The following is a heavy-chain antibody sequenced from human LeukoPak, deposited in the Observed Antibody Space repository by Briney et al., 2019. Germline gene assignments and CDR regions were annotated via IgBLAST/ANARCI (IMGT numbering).Heavy chain of an antibody. D-gene: IGHD5-12*01. Sequence: GGSLRLSCAASGFTFSSYGMSWVRQAPGKGLEWVSAISGSGDRTYYADSVKGRFTISRDNSKNTLYLQMNSLRAEDTAVYYCARDPGYSGYDYDYWGQGTLLTVSS. V-gene: IGHV3-23*01. CDR1: GFTFSSYG. J-gene: IGHJ4*02. CDR2: ISGSGDRT. CDR3: ARDPGYSGYDYDY.